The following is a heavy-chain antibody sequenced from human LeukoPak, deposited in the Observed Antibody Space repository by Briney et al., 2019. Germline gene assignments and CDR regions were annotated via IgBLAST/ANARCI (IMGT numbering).Heavy chain of an antibody. CDR2: IYYSGTT. V-gene: IGHV4-59*01. CDR3: ARGIYGSGSYYNGPFYWFDP. J-gene: IGHJ5*02. CDR1: GGSISYYY. Sequence: SETLSLTCTVSGGSISYYYWSWIRQSPGKGLEWIGYIYYSGTTNYNPSLKSRVTISVDTSKNQFSLQLRSVTAADTAVYYCARGIYGSGSYYNGPFYWFDPWGQGTLVTVSS. D-gene: IGHD3-10*01.